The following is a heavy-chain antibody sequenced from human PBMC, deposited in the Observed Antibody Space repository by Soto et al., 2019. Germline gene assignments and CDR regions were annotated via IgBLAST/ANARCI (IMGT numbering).Heavy chain of an antibody. CDR3: AGEPNYFDY. CDR2: ISAHNGYK. V-gene: IGHV1-18*01. CDR1: GYTFTIYG. J-gene: IGHJ4*02. Sequence: QVQLVQSGAEVKKPGASVKVSCKASGYTFTIYGISWVRQAPGQGLEWMGWISAHNGYKKYAQKRQGRVTFTTDTATSTSYMELWCLRADDTAVYYCAGEPNYFDYWGQGTLGTVSS.